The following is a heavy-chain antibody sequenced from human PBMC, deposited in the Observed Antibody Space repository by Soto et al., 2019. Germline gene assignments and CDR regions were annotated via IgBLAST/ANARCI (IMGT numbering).Heavy chain of an antibody. Sequence: EVQLLESGGGLVQPGGSLRLSCVASGFTFTSYCMNWVRQAPGKGLGWVSGISGRDGSTHYADSVKGRFTISRNRSKNTLHLHMNSPGGEDTAVYYCGRDSGRGADDYFGQGTLVTVSS. D-gene: IGHD3-10*01. CDR3: GRDSGRGADDY. J-gene: IGHJ4*02. CDR1: GFTFTSYC. V-gene: IGHV3-23*01. CDR2: ISGRDGST.